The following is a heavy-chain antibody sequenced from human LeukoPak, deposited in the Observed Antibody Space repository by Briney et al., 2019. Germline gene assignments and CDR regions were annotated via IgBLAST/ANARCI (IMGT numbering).Heavy chain of an antibody. CDR1: GDSISNYC. Sequence: NPSETLSLTCTVSGDSISNYCWSWIRQPPGKGLEWIGFICYSGSTKYNPSLKSRVTISLDTSKNQFSLKLTSVTAADTAVYYCAGTDYGSRGYPFDYWGQGTLVTVSS. D-gene: IGHD3-22*01. J-gene: IGHJ4*02. CDR3: AGTDYGSRGYPFDY. CDR2: ICYSGST. V-gene: IGHV4-59*01.